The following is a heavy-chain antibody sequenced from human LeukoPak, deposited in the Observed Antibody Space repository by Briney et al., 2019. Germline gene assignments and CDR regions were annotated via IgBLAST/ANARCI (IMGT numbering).Heavy chain of an antibody. CDR3: AKETKRGYSGYDLMGDAFDI. Sequence: GRSLRLSCAASRFTFDDYAMHWVRQAPGKGLEWVSGISWNSGSIGYADSVKGRFTISRDNAKNSLYLQMNSLRAEDTALYYCAKETKRGYSGYDLMGDAFDIWGQGTMVTVSS. V-gene: IGHV3-9*01. CDR2: ISWNSGSI. CDR1: RFTFDDYA. J-gene: IGHJ3*02. D-gene: IGHD5-12*01.